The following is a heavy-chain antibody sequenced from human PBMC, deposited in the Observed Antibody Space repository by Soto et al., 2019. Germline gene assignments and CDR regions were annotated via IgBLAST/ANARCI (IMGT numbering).Heavy chain of an antibody. J-gene: IGHJ4*02. V-gene: IGHV3-66*01. D-gene: IGHD2-15*01. CDR1: GFTVRGNY. CDR2: IYSGGST. CDR3: ATAKLLLPWLFDY. Sequence: PGGSLRLSCAASGFTVRGNYMAWVRQAPGKGLEWVSVIYSGGSTYYADSVKGRFTISRDDSKNTLFLQMNSLRAEDTAVYYCATAKLLLPWLFDYWGQGTLVTVS.